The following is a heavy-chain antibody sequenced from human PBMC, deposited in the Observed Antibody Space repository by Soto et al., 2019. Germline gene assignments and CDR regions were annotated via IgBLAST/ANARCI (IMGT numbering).Heavy chain of an antibody. Sequence: QVQLQQWGAGLLKPSETLSLTCAVYGGSFSGYYWSWIRQPPGKGLEWIGEINHSGSTNYNPSLKSRVTIAVDTSKNQFSLTLSCGTAADTAVYYCAGKSIAARVHPPGYWGQGTLVTVSS. CDR3: AGKSIAARVHPPGY. J-gene: IGHJ4*02. CDR1: GGSFSGYY. CDR2: INHSGST. D-gene: IGHD6-6*01. V-gene: IGHV4-34*01.